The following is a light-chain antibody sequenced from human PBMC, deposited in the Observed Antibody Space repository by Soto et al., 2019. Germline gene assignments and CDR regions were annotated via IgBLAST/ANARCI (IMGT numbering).Light chain of an antibody. Sequence: DIQMTQSPSSLSASLGDTVTITCRASQGISDYLAWYQQKPGKGPKLLIFAASTLQSGVPSRFSGGGSGTHFTLSISSLQPEDVATYYCQNYNSAPLTFGGGTKVEIK. CDR2: AAS. CDR3: QNYNSAPLT. J-gene: IGKJ4*01. CDR1: QGISDY. V-gene: IGKV1-27*01.